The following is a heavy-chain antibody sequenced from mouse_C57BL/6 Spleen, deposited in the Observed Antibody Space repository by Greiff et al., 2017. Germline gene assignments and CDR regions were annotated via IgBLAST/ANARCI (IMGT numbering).Heavy chain of an antibody. V-gene: IGHV1-69*01. CDR2: IDPSDSYT. CDR1: GYTFTSYW. J-gene: IGHJ2*01. Sequence: QVQLQQPGAELVMPGASVKLSCKASGYTFTSYWMHWVKQRPGQGLEWIGEIDPSDSYTNYNQKFKVKSTLTVDKSSSTAYMQLSSLTSEDSAVYYCARGVFDYWGQGTTLTVSS. CDR3: ARGVFDY.